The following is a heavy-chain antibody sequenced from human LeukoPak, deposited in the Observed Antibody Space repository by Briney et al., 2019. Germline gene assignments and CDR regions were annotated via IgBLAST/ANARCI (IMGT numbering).Heavy chain of an antibody. CDR2: INLGDSDT. V-gene: IGHV5-51*01. J-gene: IGHJ4*02. CDR3: ARRNYDSGRVKVDY. Sequence: GESLKISCQGSGFSFSNYWIGWVRQMPGKGLEWMGIINLGDSDTRYSPSFRGQVTISADTSISTAYLQWSSRKASDTAMYYCARRNYDSGRVKVDYWGQGTQVTVSS. D-gene: IGHD3-22*01. CDR1: GFSFSNYW.